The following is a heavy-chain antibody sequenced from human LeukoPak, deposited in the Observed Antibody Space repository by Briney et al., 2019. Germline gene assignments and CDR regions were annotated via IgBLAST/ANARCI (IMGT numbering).Heavy chain of an antibody. D-gene: IGHD6-13*01. CDR1: GYTFTGYY. V-gene: IGHV1-2*02. Sequence: GASVKVSCKASGYTFTGYYMHWVRQAPGQGLEWMGWFNPNSGGTNYAQKLQGRVTMTTDTSTSTAYMELRSLRSDDTAVYYCARVRSSWPRYYYYYYMDVWGKGTTVTVSS. J-gene: IGHJ6*03. CDR2: FNPNSGGT. CDR3: ARVRSSWPRYYYYYYMDV.